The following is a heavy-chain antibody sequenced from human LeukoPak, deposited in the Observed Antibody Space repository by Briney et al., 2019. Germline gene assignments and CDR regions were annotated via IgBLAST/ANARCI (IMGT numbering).Heavy chain of an antibody. CDR3: ARGQPSTYYYDSSGYYSEDY. CDR2: ISAYNGNT. V-gene: IGHV1-18*01. J-gene: IGHJ4*02. D-gene: IGHD3-22*01. CDR1: GYTFTSYG. Sequence: ASVKVSCKASGYTFTSYGISWVRQAPGQGLEWMGWISAYNGNTNYAQKLQGRVTMTRNTSISTAYMELSSLRSEDTAVYYCARGQPSTYYYDSSGYYSEDYWGQGTLVTVSS.